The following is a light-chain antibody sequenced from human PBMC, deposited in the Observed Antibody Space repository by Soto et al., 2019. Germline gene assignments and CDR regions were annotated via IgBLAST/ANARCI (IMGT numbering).Light chain of an antibody. CDR2: KAS. CDR3: QQYNSYSQT. CDR1: QSISSW. V-gene: IGKV1-5*03. J-gene: IGKJ1*01. Sequence: DIQMTQSPSTLSSSVGDRVTSTCRASQSISSWLAWYQQKPGKAPKLLIYKASSLESGVPSRFSGGGSGTEFTLTISSLQPDDFATYYCQQYNSYSQTFGQGTKVDI.